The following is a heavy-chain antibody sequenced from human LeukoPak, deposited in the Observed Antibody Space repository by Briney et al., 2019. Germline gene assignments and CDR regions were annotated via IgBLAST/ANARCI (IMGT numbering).Heavy chain of an antibody. CDR1: GFTFSSYS. Sequence: GGSLRLSCAASGFTFSSYSMNWVRQAPGKGLEWASSISSSSSYIYYADSVKGRFTISRDNTKNSLYLQMNSLRAEDTAVYYCAREDDYYYGSGSYPDYWGQGTLVTVSS. V-gene: IGHV3-21*01. D-gene: IGHD3-10*01. CDR2: ISSSSSYI. J-gene: IGHJ4*02. CDR3: AREDDYYYGSGSYPDY.